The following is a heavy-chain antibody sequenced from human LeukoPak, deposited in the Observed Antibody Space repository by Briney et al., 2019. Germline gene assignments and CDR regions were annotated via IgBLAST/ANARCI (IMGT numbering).Heavy chain of an antibody. V-gene: IGHV5-51*01. CDR1: GYSFTSYW. J-gene: IGHJ4*02. D-gene: IGHD3-9*01. CDR2: IYPGDSDT. Sequence: GESLKISCKGSGYSFTSYWIGWVRQMPGKGLEWMGIIYPGDSDTRYSPSFQGQATISADKSISTAYLQWSSLKASDTAMYYCARPTDQLRYFDWYFDYWGQGTLVTVSS. CDR3: ARPTDQLRYFDWYFDY.